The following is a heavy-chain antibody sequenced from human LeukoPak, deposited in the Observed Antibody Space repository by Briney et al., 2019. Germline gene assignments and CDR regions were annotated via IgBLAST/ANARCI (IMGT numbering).Heavy chain of an antibody. CDR3: ARERITMISNYFDY. V-gene: IGHV1-18*01. Sequence: ASVNVSCKASGYTFTSYGISWVRQAPGQGLEWMGWISAYNGNTNYAQKLQGRVTMTTDTSTSTAYMELRSLRSDDTAVYYCARERITMISNYFDYWGQGTLVTVSS. D-gene: IGHD3-22*01. CDR1: GYTFTSYG. CDR2: ISAYNGNT. J-gene: IGHJ4*02.